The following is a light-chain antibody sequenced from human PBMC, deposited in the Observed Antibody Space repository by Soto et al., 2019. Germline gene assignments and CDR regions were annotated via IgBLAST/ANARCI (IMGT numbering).Light chain of an antibody. V-gene: IGKV3-20*01. Sequence: EIVLTQSPGTLSLSPGERPTLSCRASQSVSSSYLAWYQQKPGQAPRLLIYGASIRATDIPDRFSGSGSGTDFTLTISRLEPQDFAVYDCHHYTSSPPLFTFGPGTKLDI. CDR2: GAS. CDR3: HHYTSSPPLFT. J-gene: IGKJ3*01. CDR1: QSVSSSY.